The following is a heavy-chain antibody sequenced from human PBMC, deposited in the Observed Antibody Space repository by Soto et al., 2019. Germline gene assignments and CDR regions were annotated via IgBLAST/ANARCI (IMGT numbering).Heavy chain of an antibody. D-gene: IGHD3-3*01. CDR2: IYYSGST. CDR3: ARHGITISPGSLDY. J-gene: IGHJ4*02. V-gene: IGHV4-39*01. Sequence: SETLSLTCTVSGGSISSSSYYWSWIRQPPGKGLEWIGSIYYSGSTYYNPSLKSRVTISVDTSKNQFSLKLSSVTAADTAVYYCARHGITISPGSLDYWGQGTLVTVSS. CDR1: GGSISSSSYY.